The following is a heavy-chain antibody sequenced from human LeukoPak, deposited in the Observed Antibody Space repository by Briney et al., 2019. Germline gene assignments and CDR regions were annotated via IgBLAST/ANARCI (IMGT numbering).Heavy chain of an antibody. CDR2: MNPNSGNT. CDR1: GYTFTSYD. V-gene: IGHV1-8*01. CDR3: ARDMVRGVIIPLGY. D-gene: IGHD3-10*01. J-gene: IGHJ4*02. Sequence: ASVKVSCKASGYTFTSYDINWVQQATGQGLEWMGWMNPNSGNTGYAQKFQGRVTMTRNTSISTAYMELSSLRSEDTAVYYCARDMVRGVIIPLGYWGQGTLVTVSS.